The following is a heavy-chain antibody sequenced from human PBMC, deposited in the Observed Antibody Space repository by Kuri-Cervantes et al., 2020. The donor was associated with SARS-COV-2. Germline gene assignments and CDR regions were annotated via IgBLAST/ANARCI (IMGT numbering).Heavy chain of an antibody. D-gene: IGHD1-26*01. V-gene: IGHV3-23*01. CDR1: GFTFSSYA. Sequence: GESLKISCAASGFTFSSYAMSWVRQAPGKGLEWVSAISGSGGSTYYADSVKGRFTISRDNSKNTLYLQMNSLRAEDTAVYYCMGADSGSYSSPFDYWGQGTLVTVSS. J-gene: IGHJ4*02. CDR3: MGADSGSYSSPFDY. CDR2: ISGSGGST.